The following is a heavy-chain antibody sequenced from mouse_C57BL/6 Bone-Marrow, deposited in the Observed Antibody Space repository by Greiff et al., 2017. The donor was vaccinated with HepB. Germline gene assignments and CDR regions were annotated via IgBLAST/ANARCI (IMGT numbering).Heavy chain of an antibody. D-gene: IGHD2-5*01. J-gene: IGHJ2*01. CDR3: TGYSNYVVDY. V-gene: IGHV14-4*01. CDR2: IDPENGDT. CDR1: GFNIKDDY. Sequence: EVKLMESGAELVRPGASVKLSCTASGFNIKDDYMHWVKQRPEQGLEWIGWIDPENGDTEYASKFQGKATITADTSSNTAYLQLSSLTSEDTAVYYCTGYSNYVVDYWGQGTTLTVSS.